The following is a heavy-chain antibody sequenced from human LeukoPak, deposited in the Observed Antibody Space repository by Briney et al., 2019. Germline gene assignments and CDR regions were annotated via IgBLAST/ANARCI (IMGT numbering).Heavy chain of an antibody. CDR1: GYSLTTYW. J-gene: IGHJ3*02. V-gene: IGHV5-51*01. D-gene: IGHD6-13*01. CDR2: IYPGDSDT. CDR3: ARHIAAAAHDGFDI. Sequence: GESLKISCKGSGYSLTTYWIGWVRQMPGKGLEWMGIIYPGDSDTRYSPSFQGQVTISADRSISTAYLQWTSLKASDTAMYYCARHIAAAAHDGFDIWGQGTMVTVSS.